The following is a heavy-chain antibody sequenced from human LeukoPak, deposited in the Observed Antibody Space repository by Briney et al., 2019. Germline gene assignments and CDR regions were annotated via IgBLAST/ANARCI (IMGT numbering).Heavy chain of an antibody. CDR2: IYHSGST. J-gene: IGHJ4*02. CDR1: GGSFSGYY. Sequence: SETLSLTCAVYGGSFSGYYWSWIRQPPGKGLEWIGYIYHSGSTYYNPSLKSRVTISVDRSKNQFSLKLSSVTAADTAVYYCARALGYGFYFDYWGQGTLVTVSS. V-gene: IGHV4-34*01. D-gene: IGHD5-18*01. CDR3: ARALGYGFYFDY.